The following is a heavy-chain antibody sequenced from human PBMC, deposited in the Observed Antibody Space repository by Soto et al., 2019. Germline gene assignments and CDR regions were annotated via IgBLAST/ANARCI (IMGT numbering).Heavy chain of an antibody. CDR1: GYSFTSYW. D-gene: IGHD5-12*01. CDR2: IYPGDSDT. CDR3: ATARDGYKSPDYYYVMDV. J-gene: IGHJ6*02. V-gene: IGHV5-51*01. Sequence: PGESLKISCKGSGYSFTSYWIGWVRQMPGKGLEWMGIIYPGDSDTRYSPSFQGQVTISADKSISTAYLQWSSLKASDTAMYYCATARDGYKSPDYYYVMDVWGQGTTVTVSS.